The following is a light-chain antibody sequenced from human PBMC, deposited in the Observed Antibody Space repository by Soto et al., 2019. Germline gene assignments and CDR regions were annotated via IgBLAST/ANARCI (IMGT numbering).Light chain of an antibody. J-gene: IGKJ1*01. CDR1: QSISSW. CDR3: QQYNSYWR. V-gene: IGKV1-5*03. CDR2: KAS. Sequence: DIQMTQSPSTLSASVGDRVTITCRASQSISSWLAWYKQKPGKAPKLLIYKASSLESGVPSRFSGSGSGTEFTLTISSLQPDDFVTYYCQQYNSYWRFGQGTKVEIK.